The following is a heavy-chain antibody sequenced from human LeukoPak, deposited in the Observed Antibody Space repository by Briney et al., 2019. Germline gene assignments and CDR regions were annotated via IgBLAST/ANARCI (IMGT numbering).Heavy chain of an antibody. J-gene: IGHJ4*02. CDR1: GDSVSSNSAA. D-gene: IGHD3-10*01. Sequence: SQTLSLTCAISGDSVSSNSAAWTWIRQSPSRGLEWLGRTYYRSKWYNDYAVSVKSRITINPDTSKNQFSLQLNSVTPEDTAVYYCAKSGKLLWFGELSGVGYFDYWGQGTLVTVSS. V-gene: IGHV6-1*01. CDR2: TYYRSKWYN. CDR3: AKSGKLLWFGELSGVGYFDY.